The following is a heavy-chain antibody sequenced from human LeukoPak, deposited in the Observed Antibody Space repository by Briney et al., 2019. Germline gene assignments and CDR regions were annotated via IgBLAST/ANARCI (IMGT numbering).Heavy chain of an antibody. Sequence: GASVKVSCKGSGYTFTSYTINWVRQAPGQGLEWMGWITTNTGNPTYAQGFTGRFVFSSVTSVDTVYLEISSLKSEDTAVYYCARKKVEPDRYFDYWGQGTLVTVSS. CDR1: GYTFTSYT. V-gene: IGHV7-4-1*02. D-gene: IGHD1-14*01. J-gene: IGHJ4*02. CDR2: ITTNTGNP. CDR3: ARKKVEPDRYFDY.